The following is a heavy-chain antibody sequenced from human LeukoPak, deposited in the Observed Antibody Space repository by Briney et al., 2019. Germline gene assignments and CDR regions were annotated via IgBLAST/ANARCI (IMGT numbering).Heavy chain of an antibody. CDR1: GFTLSTSW. CDR3: ARSRHFDY. V-gene: IGHV3-7*01. J-gene: IGHJ4*02. CDR2: IKQDGSEK. Sequence: PGGSLRLSCSASGFTLSTSWMSWVRQAPPKGLEWVANIKQDGSEKYYVDSVKGRFTISRDNAKNSLYLQMNSLRAEDTAVYYCARSRHFDYWGQGTLVTVSS.